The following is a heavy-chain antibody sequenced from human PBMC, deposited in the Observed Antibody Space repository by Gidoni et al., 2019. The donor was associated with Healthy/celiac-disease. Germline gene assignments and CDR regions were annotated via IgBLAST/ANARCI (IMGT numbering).Heavy chain of an antibody. J-gene: IGHJ4*02. CDR2: IYTSGST. CDR3: ARAGSHYSNYYFDY. V-gene: IGHV4-4*07. CDR1: CGSISSDY. Sequence: QVQLQESGPGLVKPSETLSLTCTVSCGSISSDYWSWIRQPAGKGLEWIGRIYTSGSTNYNPSLKSRVTMSVDTSKNQFSLKLSSVTAADTAVYYCARAGSHYSNYYFDYWGQGTLVTVSS. D-gene: IGHD4-4*01.